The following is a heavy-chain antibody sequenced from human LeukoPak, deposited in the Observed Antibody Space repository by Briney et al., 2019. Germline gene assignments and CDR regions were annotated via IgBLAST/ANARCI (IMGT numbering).Heavy chain of an antibody. CDR3: ATTVGAVAGPNWYFDL. CDR2: FDPEDGET. Sequence: GASVTVSCKVSGYTLTELSMHWVRQAPGKGLEWMGGFDPEDGETIYAQKFQGRVTMTEDTSTDTAYMELSSLRSEDTAVYYCATTVGAVAGPNWYFDLWGRGTLVTVSS. V-gene: IGHV1-24*01. J-gene: IGHJ2*01. D-gene: IGHD6-19*01. CDR1: GYTLTELS.